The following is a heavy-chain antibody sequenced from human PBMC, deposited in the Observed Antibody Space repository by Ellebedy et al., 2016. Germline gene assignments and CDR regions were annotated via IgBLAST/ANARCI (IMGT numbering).Heavy chain of an antibody. V-gene: IGHV1-69*13. Sequence: ASVKVSCKASGGTFSTYAISWVRQAPGQGLEWMGVIIPIFGTANYGQKFQGRVTITADESTSTAYMELSSLRSEDTAVYYCAREWNYGLIRGDPWGQGTLVTVSS. CDR3: AREWNYGLIRGDP. CDR2: IIPIFGTA. J-gene: IGHJ5*02. D-gene: IGHD1-7*01. CDR1: GGTFSTYA.